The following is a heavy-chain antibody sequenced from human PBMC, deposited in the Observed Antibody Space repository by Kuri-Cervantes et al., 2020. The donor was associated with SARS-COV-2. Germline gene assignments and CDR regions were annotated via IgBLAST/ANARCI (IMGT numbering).Heavy chain of an antibody. V-gene: IGHV1-69*13. CDR2: IIPIFGTA. J-gene: IGHJ3*02. Sequence: SVKVSCKASGGTFSSYAISWVRQAPGQGLEWMGGIIPIFGTANYAQKFQGRVTITADESTSTAYMELSSLRSEDTAVYYCATPNTMKRETWIQLWGPDDAFDIWGQGTMVTVSS. CDR1: GGTFSSYA. D-gene: IGHD5-18*01. CDR3: ATPNTMKRETWIQLWGPDDAFDI.